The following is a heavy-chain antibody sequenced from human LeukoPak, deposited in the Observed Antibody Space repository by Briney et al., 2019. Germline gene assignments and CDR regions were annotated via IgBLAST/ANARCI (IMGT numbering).Heavy chain of an antibody. D-gene: IGHD2-15*01. CDR1: GFTLNMYS. CDR2: VSSSSSLI. J-gene: IGHJ6*03. Sequence: PGGSLRLSCAASGFTLNMYSMNWVRQAPGKGLEWVSYVSSSSSLIYYSDSVRGRFTISRDSATNSVSLQMHSLRVEETAVYYCAREDGYCSGGSCYTWYYMDVWGKGTTVTVSS. V-gene: IGHV3-48*01. CDR3: AREDGYCSGGSCYTWYYMDV.